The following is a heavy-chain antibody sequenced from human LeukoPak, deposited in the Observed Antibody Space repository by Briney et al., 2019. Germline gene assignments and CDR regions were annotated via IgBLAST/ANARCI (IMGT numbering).Heavy chain of an antibody. CDR1: GYTLTELS. CDR2: FDPEDGET. V-gene: IGHV1-24*01. CDR3: ATEGPTIFSPHSKTYYFDY. Sequence: ASVKVSCKVSGYTLTELSMHWVRQAPGKGLEWMGGFDPEDGETIYAQKLQGRVTMTEDTSTDTAYMELSSLRSEDTAVYYCATEGPTIFSPHSKTYYFDYWGQGTLVTVSS. D-gene: IGHD3-9*01. J-gene: IGHJ4*02.